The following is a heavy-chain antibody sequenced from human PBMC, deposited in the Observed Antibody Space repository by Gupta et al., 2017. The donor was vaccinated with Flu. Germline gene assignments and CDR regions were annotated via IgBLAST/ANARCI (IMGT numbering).Heavy chain of an antibody. V-gene: IGHV2-5*01. D-gene: IGHD5-18*01. CDR1: GFSLSTSRVG. CDR2: IYWNDDK. CDR3: AHSTRYIAMVTPLDAFDI. Sequence: QITLKESGPTLVKPTQTLTLTCTFSGFSLSTSRVGVGWIRQPPGKALEWRALIYWNDDKRYSPSLKSRLTITKDTSKNQVVLTMTNMDPVDTATYFCAHSTRYIAMVTPLDAFDIWGQGTMVTVSS. J-gene: IGHJ3*02.